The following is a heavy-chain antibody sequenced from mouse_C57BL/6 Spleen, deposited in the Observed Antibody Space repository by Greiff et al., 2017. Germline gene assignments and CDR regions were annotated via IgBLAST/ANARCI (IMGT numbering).Heavy chain of an antibody. J-gene: IGHJ3*01. CDR3: TRLDHYYGSSYHD. Sequence: VQLQQSGAELVRPGASVTLSCKASGYTFTDYEMHWVKQTPVHGLEWIGAIDPETGGTAYNQKFKGKAILTADKSSSTAYMELRSLTSEDSAVYYCTRLDHYYGSSYHDWGQGTLVTVSA. V-gene: IGHV1-15*01. CDR2: IDPETGGT. D-gene: IGHD1-1*01. CDR1: GYTFTDYE.